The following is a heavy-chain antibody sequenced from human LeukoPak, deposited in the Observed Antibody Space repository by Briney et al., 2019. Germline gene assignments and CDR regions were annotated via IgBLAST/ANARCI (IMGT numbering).Heavy chain of an antibody. Sequence: HSGGSLRLSCAASGFTFSSYAMSWVRQAPGKGLEWVSAISGSGANTYYTDSVKGRFTISRDNSNNALYLQMNSLRAEDTAVYYCAKGIVGATIPFDYWGQGTLVTVSS. V-gene: IGHV3-23*01. CDR3: AKGIVGATIPFDY. J-gene: IGHJ4*02. D-gene: IGHD1-26*01. CDR1: GFTFSSYA. CDR2: ISGSGANT.